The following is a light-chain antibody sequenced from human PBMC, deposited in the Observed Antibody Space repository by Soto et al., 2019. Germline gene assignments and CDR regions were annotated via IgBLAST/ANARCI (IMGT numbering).Light chain of an antibody. J-gene: IGKJ2*01. CDR3: LRSGGSPRT. V-gene: IGKV3-20*01. CDR1: QSVRNVY. Sequence: EIVLTQSPDTLSLSPEERATPSCRATQSVRNVYLAWYQQKPGQAPRLLIYDVTNRATGIPDRFRGSGSGTDCTLTISRLEPEDFEVCYCLRSGGSPRTFGQGTKLEI. CDR2: DVT.